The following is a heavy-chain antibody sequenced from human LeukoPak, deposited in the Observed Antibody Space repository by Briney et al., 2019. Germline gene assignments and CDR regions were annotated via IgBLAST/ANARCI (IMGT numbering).Heavy chain of an antibody. CDR1: GGSIRNYY. Sequence: SETLSLTCTVSGGSIRNYYWSWIRQPPGEGLEWIGYIYSSGTTNYNPSLKSRVTMSVDTSENQFSLKLNSVTAADTAVYYCARYKNYYYGLDVWGQGTTVTVSS. V-gene: IGHV4-59*01. J-gene: IGHJ6*02. CDR2: IYSSGTT. D-gene: IGHD1-1*01. CDR3: ARYKNYYYGLDV.